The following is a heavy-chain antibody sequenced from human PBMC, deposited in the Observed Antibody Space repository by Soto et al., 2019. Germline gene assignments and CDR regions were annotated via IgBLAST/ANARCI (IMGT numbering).Heavy chain of an antibody. CDR1: GFTVSSNY. J-gene: IGHJ4*02. CDR3: ARDPRAAPEWPLLGWSDQQHA. V-gene: IGHV3-66*01. Sequence: GGSLRLSCAASGFTVSSNYMSWVRQAPGKGLEWISVIYSGGSTYYADSVKGRFTISRDNSKNTLYLQMNSLRAEDTAVYYCARDPRAAPEWPLLGWSDQQHAWGQGTLVTVSS. D-gene: IGHD3-3*02. CDR2: IYSGGST.